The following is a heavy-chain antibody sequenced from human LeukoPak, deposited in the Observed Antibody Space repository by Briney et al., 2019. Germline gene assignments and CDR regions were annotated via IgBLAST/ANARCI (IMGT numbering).Heavy chain of an antibody. Sequence: SETLSLTCAVYGGSFSGYYWSWIRQPPGKGLEWIGEINHSGSTNYNPSLKSRVTISVDTSKNQSSLKLSSVTAADTAVYYCARDRADGFLEWFSGGDYWGQGTLVTVSS. J-gene: IGHJ4*02. V-gene: IGHV4-34*01. CDR1: GGSFSGYY. CDR2: INHSGST. CDR3: ARDRADGFLEWFSGGDY. D-gene: IGHD3-3*01.